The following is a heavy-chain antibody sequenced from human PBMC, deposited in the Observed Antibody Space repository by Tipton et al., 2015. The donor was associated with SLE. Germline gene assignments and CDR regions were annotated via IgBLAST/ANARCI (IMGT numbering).Heavy chain of an antibody. CDR2: IYDNGNT. J-gene: IGHJ4*02. V-gene: IGHV4-39*02. D-gene: IGHD6-19*01. CDR3: ARRSLLAVPK. CDR1: GDSISSSGYY. Sequence: TLSLTCTVSGDSISSSGYYWVWIRQPPGKGLEWVGSIYDNGNTYYNPSLKSRATISADTSKNLFSLKLSSGTAADMAVYYCARRSLLAVPKWGQGTLVTVSS.